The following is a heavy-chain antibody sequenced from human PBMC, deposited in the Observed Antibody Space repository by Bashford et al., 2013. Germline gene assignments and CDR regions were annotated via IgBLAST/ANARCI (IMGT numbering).Heavy chain of an antibody. CDR3: ARAVTISGGDAFDI. Sequence: ASVKVSCKASGYTLSTYSMNWVRQAPGQGLEWMGWINTNTGNPMYVQGFTGRFVFSLDTSVSTAYLQISSLEAEDTAVYYCARAVTISGGDAFDIWGPRGQWSP. CDR2: INTNTGNP. J-gene: IGHJ3*02. CDR1: GYTLSTYS. V-gene: IGHV7-4-1*02. D-gene: IGHD3-3*01.